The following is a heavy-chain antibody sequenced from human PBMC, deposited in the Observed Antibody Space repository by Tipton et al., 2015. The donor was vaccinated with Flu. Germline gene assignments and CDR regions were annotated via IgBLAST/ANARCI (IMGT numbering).Heavy chain of an antibody. J-gene: IGHJ4*02. D-gene: IGHD1-7*01. Sequence: TLSLTCSVSGGSISSYYWSWIRQPPGKGLEWIGLISYSGITSYNPSLRSRVAMSVNTFKNQLSVKLRPVTAADTAVYYCARVAHNWNYSIDYWDQGTLVNVSS. CDR2: ISYSGIT. CDR3: ARVAHNWNYSIDY. V-gene: IGHV4-59*01. CDR1: GGSISSYY.